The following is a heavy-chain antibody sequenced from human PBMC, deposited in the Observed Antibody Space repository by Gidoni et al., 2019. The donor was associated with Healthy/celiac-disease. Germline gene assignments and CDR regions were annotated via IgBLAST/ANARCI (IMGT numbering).Heavy chain of an antibody. CDR3: AREGGGPRYYFDY. J-gene: IGHJ4*02. Sequence: RQAPGQGLEWMGMINPSGGSTSYAQKFQGRVTMTRDTSTSTVYMELSSLRSEDTAVYYCAREGGGPRYYFDYRGQGTLVTVSS. D-gene: IGHD2-15*01. V-gene: IGHV1-46*01. CDR2: INPSGGST.